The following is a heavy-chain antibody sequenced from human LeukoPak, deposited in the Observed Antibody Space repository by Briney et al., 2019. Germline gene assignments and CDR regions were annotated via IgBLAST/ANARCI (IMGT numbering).Heavy chain of an antibody. J-gene: IGHJ4*02. CDR3: ARGCSSTSCPPDY. V-gene: IGHV3-48*01. CDR1: GFTFSSYG. Sequence: GGSLRLSCVGSGFTFSSYGMNWVRQAPGKGLEWVSFISRRSDDINYADFVKGRFTISRDNSKNTLYLQMGSLRAEDMAVYYCARGCSSTSCPPDYWGQGTLVTVSS. CDR2: ISRRSDDI. D-gene: IGHD2-2*01.